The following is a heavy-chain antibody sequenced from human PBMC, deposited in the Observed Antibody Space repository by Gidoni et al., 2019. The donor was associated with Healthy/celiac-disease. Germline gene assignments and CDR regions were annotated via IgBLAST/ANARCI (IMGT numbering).Heavy chain of an antibody. D-gene: IGHD6-13*01. CDR1: GFTFSSDS. J-gene: IGHJ4*02. CDR3: ARDHSSSWYPLGFDY. Sequence: EVQLVESGGGLVQPGGSLRLSCAASGFTFSSDSMNWVRQAPGKGLEWVSYISSSSSTIYYADSVKGRFTISRDNAKNSLYLQMNSLRDEDTAVYYCARDHSSSWYPLGFDYWGQGTLVTVSS. V-gene: IGHV3-48*02. CDR2: ISSSSSTI.